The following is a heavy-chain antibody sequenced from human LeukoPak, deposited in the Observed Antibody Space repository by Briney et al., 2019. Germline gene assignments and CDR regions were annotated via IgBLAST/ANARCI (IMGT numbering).Heavy chain of an antibody. Sequence: GGSLRLSCAASGFTFSSYAMHWVRQAPGKGLEWVAVISYDGSNKYYADSVKGRFTISRDNSKNTLYLQINSLRAEDTAVYYCANYGDGGYWGQGTLVTVSS. CDR1: GFTFSSYA. CDR2: ISYDGSNK. J-gene: IGHJ4*02. V-gene: IGHV3-30-3*01. CDR3: ANYGDGGY. D-gene: IGHD4-17*01.